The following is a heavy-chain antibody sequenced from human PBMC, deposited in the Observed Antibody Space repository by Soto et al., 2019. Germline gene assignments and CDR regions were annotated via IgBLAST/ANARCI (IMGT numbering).Heavy chain of an antibody. Sequence: TSETLSLTCTVSGGSISSYYWSWIRQPPGKGLEWIGYIYYSGSTNYNPSLKSRVTISVDTSKNQFSLKLSSVTAADTAVYYCARAGSGTTAYYYYYMDVWGKGTTVTVSS. CDR1: GGSISSYY. CDR2: IYYSGST. J-gene: IGHJ6*03. V-gene: IGHV4-59*01. CDR3: ARAGSGTTAYYYYYMDV. D-gene: IGHD1-7*01.